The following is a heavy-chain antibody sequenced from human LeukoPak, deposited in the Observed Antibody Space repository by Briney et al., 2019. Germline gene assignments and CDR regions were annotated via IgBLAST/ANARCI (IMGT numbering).Heavy chain of an antibody. J-gene: IGHJ4*02. D-gene: IGHD3-10*01. V-gene: IGHV4-59*12. Sequence: SETLSLTCTVSGGSMSSYYWSWIRQSPGKGLEWVGYISYSGTTNYNPSLKSRVTISVDTSKNQFSLKLSSVTAADTAVYYCALLIRGGVTSGRQLDYWGQGTPVTVSS. CDR2: ISYSGTT. CDR3: ALLIRGGVTSGRQLDY. CDR1: GGSMSSYY.